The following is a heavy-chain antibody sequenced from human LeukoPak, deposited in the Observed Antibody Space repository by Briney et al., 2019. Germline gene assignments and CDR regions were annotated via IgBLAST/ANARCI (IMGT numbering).Heavy chain of an antibody. CDR2: IYYTGST. D-gene: IGHD2-15*01. Sequence: SETLSLTCAVSGGSISSSNWWSWVRQPPGKGLEWIGNIYYTGSTYYNASLQSRVTISIDMSKNQFSLRLSSVIAADTAMYYCVKSGGYGLIDYWGQGTLVTVSS. J-gene: IGHJ4*02. V-gene: IGHV4-4*02. CDR1: GGSISSSNW. CDR3: VKSGGYGLIDY.